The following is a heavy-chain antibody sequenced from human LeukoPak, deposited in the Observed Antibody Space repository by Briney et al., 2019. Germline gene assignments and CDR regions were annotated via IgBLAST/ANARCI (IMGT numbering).Heavy chain of an antibody. CDR3: VSRRYDC. CDR1: GDSFSSNSAA. CDR2: TYYRSKWYT. J-gene: IGHJ4*02. D-gene: IGHD5/OR15-5a*01. Sequence: SQTLSLTCGLSGDSFSSNSAAWGWIRQSPSRGLEWLGRTYYRSKWYTEYAVSVKSRIIINPDTSKNQFSLQLNSVTPEDTAVYYCVSRRYDCWGQGTLVTVSS. V-gene: IGHV6-1*01.